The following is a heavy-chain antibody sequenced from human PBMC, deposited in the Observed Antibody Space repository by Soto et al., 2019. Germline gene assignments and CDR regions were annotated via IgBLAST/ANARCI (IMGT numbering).Heavy chain of an antibody. D-gene: IGHD2-21*02. V-gene: IGHV1-18*01. J-gene: IGHJ5*02. CDR1: GYIFTKYG. CDR3: ARLQLGGDRMLNWFDP. CDR2: INVYNGDR. Sequence: QVPVVQSGPELKKPGASVKVSCKAQGYIFTKYGIGWVRQAPGHGLEWMGLINVYNGDRKVAQKFQDRVSMTTDTATDTAYMELKSLRSGDTAVYYCARLQLGGDRMLNWFDPWGQGTLVIVSS.